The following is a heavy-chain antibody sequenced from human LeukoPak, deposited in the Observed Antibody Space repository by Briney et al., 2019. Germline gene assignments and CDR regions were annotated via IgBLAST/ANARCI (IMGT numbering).Heavy chain of an antibody. Sequence: PGGSLRLSCAVSGFNISGNYMSWVRQAPGKGPEWVSVIYSGGTTSYADSVRGRFTISRDNSKNTPYLQMNSLRADDTAVYFCARDPRLRGLDDTFDIWGHGTMVIVSS. CDR1: GFNISGNY. J-gene: IGHJ3*02. CDR3: ARDPRLRGLDDTFDI. CDR2: IYSGGTT. D-gene: IGHD2-8*01. V-gene: IGHV3-53*01.